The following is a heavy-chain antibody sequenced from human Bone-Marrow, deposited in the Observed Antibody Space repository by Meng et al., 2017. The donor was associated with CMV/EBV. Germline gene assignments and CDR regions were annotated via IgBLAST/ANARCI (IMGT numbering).Heavy chain of an antibody. V-gene: IGHV1-46*01. CDR1: WYTSTSYY. Sequence: ASVKVSCNASWYTSTSYYMHWVRQAPGQGLEWMGIINPSGGSTSYAQKFQGRVTMTRETSTSTVYMEQSSLRSEDTGVYYCGRDGIAAANYFYGTNVWGQGTTVTVSS. J-gene: IGHJ6*01. CDR2: INPSGGST. CDR3: GRDGIAAANYFYGTNV. D-gene: IGHD6-13*01.